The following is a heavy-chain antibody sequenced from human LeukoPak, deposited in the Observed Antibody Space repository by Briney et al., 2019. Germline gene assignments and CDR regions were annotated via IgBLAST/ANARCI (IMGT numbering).Heavy chain of an antibody. J-gene: IGHJ4*02. Sequence: SETLSLTCTASGGSISSYYWSWIRQPPGKGLEWIGYIYYSGSTNYNPSLKNRVTISVDTSSNQLSLKLSYVTTADTTADYYAKAAMVPLHIDNWGPRTLVTVS. D-gene: IGHD3-10*01. CDR1: GGSISSYY. CDR2: IYYSGST. CDR3: AKAAMVPLHIDN. V-gene: IGHV4-59*01.